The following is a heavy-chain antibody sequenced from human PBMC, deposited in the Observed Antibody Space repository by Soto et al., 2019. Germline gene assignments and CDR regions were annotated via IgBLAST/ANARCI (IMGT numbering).Heavy chain of an antibody. Sequence: GGSLRLSCAASGFTFSSYWMHWVRQAPGKGLEWVAVISYDGSNKYYADSVKGRFTISRDNSKNTLYLQMNSLRVEDTAMYYCAKNPGYNSGWYSIDYWGQGTLVTVSS. CDR2: ISYDGSNK. CDR3: AKNPGYNSGWYSIDY. CDR1: GFTFSSYW. V-gene: IGHV3-30*18. J-gene: IGHJ4*02. D-gene: IGHD6-19*01.